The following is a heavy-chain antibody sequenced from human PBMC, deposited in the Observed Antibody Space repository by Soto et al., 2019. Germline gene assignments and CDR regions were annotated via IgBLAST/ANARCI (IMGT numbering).Heavy chain of an antibody. CDR1: GGSISSGDYS. D-gene: IGHD3-22*01. J-gene: IGHJ4*02. CDR2: IYYGGST. V-gene: IGHV4-30-2*01. CDR3: ARVRREYDNSGPVDY. Sequence: PSETLSLTCAVSGGSISSGDYSWNWIRQPPGKGLEWIGYIYYGGSTYYNPSLQSRVSISVDRSRNQFSLKLNSVTAADTAVYYCARVRREYDNSGPVDYWGQGTLVTVSS.